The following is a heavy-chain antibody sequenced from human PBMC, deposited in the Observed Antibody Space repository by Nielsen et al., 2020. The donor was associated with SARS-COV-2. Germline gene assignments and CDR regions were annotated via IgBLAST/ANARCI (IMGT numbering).Heavy chain of an antibody. V-gene: IGHV3-23*01. J-gene: IGHJ4*02. CDR2: ISSST. D-gene: IGHD6-19*01. CDR1: GFTISTYG. Sequence: GESLKISCAASGFTISTYGMSWVRQAPGKGLEWVSAISSSTYYADSVKGRFTVSRDNSKNTLYLQMNSLRAEDTAVYYCAKRSGYTSGWYGDYWGQGTLVTVSS. CDR3: AKRSGYTSGWYGDY.